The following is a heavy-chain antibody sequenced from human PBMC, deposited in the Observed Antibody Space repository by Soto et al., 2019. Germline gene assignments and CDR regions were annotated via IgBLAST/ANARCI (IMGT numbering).Heavy chain of an antibody. CDR2: ISPMFGAA. Sequence: QVQLVQSGAEMKKPGSSVKVSCQSSGGTFNTYAMNWVRQAPGQGPEWMGDISPMFGAANYAPKFQSRVTITADESTGTSYMRLSSLKSADTARKFCAREVQVNTPALVYWGQGTLVTVSS. J-gene: IGHJ4*02. CDR3: AREVQVNTPALVY. CDR1: GGTFNTYA. V-gene: IGHV1-69*19. D-gene: IGHD3-16*01.